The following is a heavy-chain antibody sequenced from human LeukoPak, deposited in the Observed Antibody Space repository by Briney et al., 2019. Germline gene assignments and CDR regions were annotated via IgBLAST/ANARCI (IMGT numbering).Heavy chain of an antibody. V-gene: IGHV3-23*01. J-gene: IGHJ1*01. CDR2: IRGSGGST. Sequence: GGSLRLSCAASGFTFSSYAMSWVRQAPGKGLEWVSAIRGSGGSTYYADSVKGRFTISRDNSKNTLYLQMNSLRAEDTAVYYCAKDTKDYDFWSGYFPPEYFQHWGQGTLVTISS. D-gene: IGHD3-3*01. CDR1: GFTFSSYA. CDR3: AKDTKDYDFWSGYFPPEYFQH.